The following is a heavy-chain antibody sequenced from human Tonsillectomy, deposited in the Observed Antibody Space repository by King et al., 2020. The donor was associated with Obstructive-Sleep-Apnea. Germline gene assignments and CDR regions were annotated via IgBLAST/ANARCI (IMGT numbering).Heavy chain of an antibody. CDR1: GASMTSSRYY. J-gene: IGHJ4*02. CDR3: ARRYSGSYPFDY. D-gene: IGHD1-26*01. V-gene: IGHV4-39*01. Sequence: QLQESGPGLVKPSETLSLTCTVSGASMTSSRYYWGWIRQPPGKGLEWIGSIYYTGSTNYNPSLKRRVTISIDTSKKQFSLNLTSVTAADTAVDYCARRYSGSYPFDYWGQGTLVAVSS. CDR2: IYYTGST.